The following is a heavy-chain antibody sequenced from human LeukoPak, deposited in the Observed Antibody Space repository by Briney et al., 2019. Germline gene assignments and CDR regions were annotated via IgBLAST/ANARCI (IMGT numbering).Heavy chain of an antibody. CDR3: ARDPIVGATTDY. Sequence: ASVKVSCKTSGGTFSSYAISWVRQAPGQGLEWMGRIIPIFGIANYAQKFQGRVTITADKSTSTAYMELSSLRSEDTAVYYCARDPIVGATTDYWGQGTLVTVSS. V-gene: IGHV1-69*04. D-gene: IGHD1-26*01. J-gene: IGHJ4*02. CDR1: GGTFSSYA. CDR2: IIPIFGIA.